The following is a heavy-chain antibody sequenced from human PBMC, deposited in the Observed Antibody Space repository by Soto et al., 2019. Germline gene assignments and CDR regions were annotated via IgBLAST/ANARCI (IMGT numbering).Heavy chain of an antibody. CDR2: ISAYNGNT. CDR3: ASGGTPIES. J-gene: IGHJ1*01. CDR1: GYTFTNFG. V-gene: IGHV1-18*01. Sequence: QVQLVQSGAEVKKPGASVKVSCKASGYTFTNFGISWVRQAPGQGLEWMGWISAYNGNTNYAQNFQGRGTMTTDTSTSTAYMGLRSLRSDDTAVYYGASGGTPIESWGPGTLVPVSS. D-gene: IGHD3-16*01.